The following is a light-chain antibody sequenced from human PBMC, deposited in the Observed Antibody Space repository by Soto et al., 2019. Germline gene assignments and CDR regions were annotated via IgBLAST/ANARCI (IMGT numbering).Light chain of an antibody. CDR3: QTWGSGIHVV. Sequence: QPVLIQSPSASASLGASVNLTCTLSDGHNNYAIAWHQQQPERGPRFLMTLNSDGSHKKGDGIPDRFSASSSGAERYLTISSLQSEDEADYYCQTWGSGIHVVFGGGTKLT. CDR2: LNSDGSH. CDR1: DGHNNYA. V-gene: IGLV4-69*01. J-gene: IGLJ2*01.